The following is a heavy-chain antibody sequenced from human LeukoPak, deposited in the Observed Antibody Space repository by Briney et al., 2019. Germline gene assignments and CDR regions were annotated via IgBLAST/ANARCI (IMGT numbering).Heavy chain of an antibody. CDR3: THRRRVVGLERLFSGPQTNNWFDP. D-gene: IGHD1-1*01. J-gene: IGHJ5*02. V-gene: IGHV2-5*01. CDR1: GVSLGTSGVA. CDR2: IYWNDDK. Sequence: SGPTLVKPTPTLTLTCSISGVSLGTSGVAVGWIRQPPGRALACLTPIYWNDDKRFSPSLKTRLTITKDTSKNQVVLTLANMDPVDTATYYCTHRRRVVGLERLFSGPQTNNWFDPWGPGILVTVSS.